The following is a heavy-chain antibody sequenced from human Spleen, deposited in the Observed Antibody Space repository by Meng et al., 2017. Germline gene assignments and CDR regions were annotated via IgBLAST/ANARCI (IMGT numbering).Heavy chain of an antibody. V-gene: IGHV4-39*01. J-gene: IGHJ4*02. CDR1: GDSISSSTYC. CDR3: SRWAGGREYLDY. D-gene: IGHD5-24*01. Sequence: QLQLQESGPGLVKPSETLSLTCTVSGDSISSSTYCWGWIRQPPGEGLEWIGCAYYSGSTYYDPSLKSRVAVSVDTSKNQFSLILSSVTAADTAVYYCSRWAGGREYLDYWGQGTLVTVSS. CDR2: AYYSGST.